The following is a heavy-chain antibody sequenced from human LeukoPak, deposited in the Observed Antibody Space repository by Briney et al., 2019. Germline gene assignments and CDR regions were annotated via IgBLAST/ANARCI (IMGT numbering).Heavy chain of an antibody. D-gene: IGHD2-21*02. CDR2: INHNAETI. Sequence: GGSLSLSCAASGFTFSSYVMSWVRQAPGEGLEWVSYINHNAETIYYADSVKGRFTISRDNAKNVLYLQMNRLRDGDTAVYYCARDSDWAFDNWGQGTLVTVSS. J-gene: IGHJ4*02. CDR1: GFTFSSYV. CDR3: ARDSDWAFDN. V-gene: IGHV3-48*02.